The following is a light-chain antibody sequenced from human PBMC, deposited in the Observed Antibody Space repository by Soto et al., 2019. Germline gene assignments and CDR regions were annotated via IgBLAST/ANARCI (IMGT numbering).Light chain of an antibody. V-gene: IGKV1-39*01. CDR1: ESISRH. Sequence: DIQMTQSPSSLSASVGDRVTITCRASESISRHLNWYQQKPGKAPNLLIYAASTLQNGVPSRFXGSGSGTDFTLTISSLQPEDFATYYCQQSYSTLSISFGQGTRLELK. CDR2: AAS. CDR3: QQSYSTLSIS. J-gene: IGKJ5*01.